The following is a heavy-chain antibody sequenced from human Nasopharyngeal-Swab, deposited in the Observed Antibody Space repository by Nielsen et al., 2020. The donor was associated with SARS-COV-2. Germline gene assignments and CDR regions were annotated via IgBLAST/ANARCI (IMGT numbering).Heavy chain of an antibody. V-gene: IGHV3-48*04. D-gene: IGHD2-2*01. CDR3: ARWRGSTTWYFDY. CDR1: GGSFSGYS. J-gene: IGHJ4*02. CDR2: ISVSSLTT. Sequence: ETLSLTCAVYGGSFSGYSWIWVRQAPGKGLEWLSYISVSSLTTYYADSVKGRFTISRDNAKNTLYLQINSLRVEDTAVYYCARWRGSTTWYFDYWGQGTLVTVSS.